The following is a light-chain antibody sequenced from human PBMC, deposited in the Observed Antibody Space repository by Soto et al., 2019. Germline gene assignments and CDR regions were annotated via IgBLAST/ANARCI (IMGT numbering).Light chain of an antibody. CDR1: SSDVGSYNR. CDR2: EVS. V-gene: IGLV2-18*02. CDR3: SSYTSSSRGV. J-gene: IGLJ2*01. Sequence: QAVVTQPPSVSGSPGQSVTISCTGTSSDVGSYNRVSWYQQPPGTAPKLMIYEVSNRPSGVPDRFSGSKSGNTASLTISGLQAEDEADYYCSSYTSSSRGVFGGGTKLTVL.